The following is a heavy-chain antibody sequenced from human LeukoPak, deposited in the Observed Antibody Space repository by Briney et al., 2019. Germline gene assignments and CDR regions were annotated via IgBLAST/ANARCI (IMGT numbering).Heavy chain of an antibody. J-gene: IGHJ6*03. Sequence: SETLSLTCTVSGGSISSYYWSWIRQPPGKGLEWIGYIYYSGSTNYNPSLKSRVTISIDTSKNQFSLKLSSVTAADTAVYYCARGRLDYYDTSGYYRPREYYYYYYYMDVWGKGTTVTISS. CDR2: IYYSGST. D-gene: IGHD3-22*01. V-gene: IGHV4-59*01. CDR1: GGSISSYY. CDR3: ARGRLDYYDTSGYYRPREYYYYYYYMDV.